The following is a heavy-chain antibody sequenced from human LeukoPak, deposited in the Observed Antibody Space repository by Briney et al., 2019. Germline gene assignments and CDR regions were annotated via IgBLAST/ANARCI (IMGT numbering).Heavy chain of an antibody. CDR2: IYYSGST. Sequence: SETLSLTCAVSGGSISSYYWTWIRQPPGKGLEWIGYIYYSGSTNYNPSLKSRVTISVDTSKNQFSLKLSSVTAADTAVYYCARRATDWYFDYWGQGTLVTVSS. V-gene: IGHV4-59*08. CDR3: ARRATDWYFDY. D-gene: IGHD2-21*01. CDR1: GGSISSYY. J-gene: IGHJ4*02.